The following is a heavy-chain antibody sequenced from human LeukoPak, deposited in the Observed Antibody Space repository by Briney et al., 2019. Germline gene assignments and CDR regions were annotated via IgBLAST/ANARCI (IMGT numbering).Heavy chain of an antibody. CDR2: IYYTGST. J-gene: IGHJ4*02. Sequence: SETLSLTCTVSGGSISNYYWNWIRQPPGKGLEWIGYIYYTGSTNYNPSLKSRVTMSVDTSKNQFSLNLKSVTPEDTAVYYCARNLIPEQLVMNFWGQGTLVTVSS. CDR1: GGSISNYY. V-gene: IGHV4-59*01. D-gene: IGHD6-13*01. CDR3: ARNLIPEQLVMNF.